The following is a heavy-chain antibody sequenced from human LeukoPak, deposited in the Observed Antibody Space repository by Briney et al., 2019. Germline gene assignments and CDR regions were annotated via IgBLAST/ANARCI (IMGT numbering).Heavy chain of an antibody. D-gene: IGHD3-10*01. CDR2: IYYSGTT. V-gene: IGHV4-39*01. CDR1: GGSLNSPNYY. J-gene: IGHJ5*02. Sequence: NPSETLSLTCIVSGGSLNSPNYYWGWIRQPPRKGLEWIGSIYYSGTTYYNPSLKSRFTISVDTSKNQFSLKLTSVTAADTAVYYCARHDYYGSLNWFDPWGQGTLITVSS. CDR3: ARHDYYGSLNWFDP.